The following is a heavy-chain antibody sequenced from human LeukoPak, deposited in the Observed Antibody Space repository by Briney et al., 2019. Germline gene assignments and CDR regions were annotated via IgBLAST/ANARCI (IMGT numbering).Heavy chain of an antibody. D-gene: IGHD1-26*01. CDR1: GYSISSGYY. CDR3: ARQDGASYWYFDL. J-gene: IGHJ2*01. Sequence: PSETLSLTCAVSGYSISSGYYWGWIRQPPGKGLEWIGSIYHSGSTYYNPSLKSRVTISVGTSKNQFSLKLSSVTAADTAVYYCARQDGASYWYFDLWGRGTLVTVSS. CDR2: IYHSGST. V-gene: IGHV4-38-2*01.